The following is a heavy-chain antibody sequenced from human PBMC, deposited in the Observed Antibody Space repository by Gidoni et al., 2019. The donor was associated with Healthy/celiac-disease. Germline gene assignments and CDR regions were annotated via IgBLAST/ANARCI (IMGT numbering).Heavy chain of an antibody. CDR3: AKGGTTVMNYYYYGMDV. Sequence: EVQLVESGGGLVQPGRSLRLSCAASGFTFDDYAMHWVRQAPGKGLEWVSGISWNSGSIGYADSVKGRFTISRDNAKNSLYLQMNSLRAEDTALYYCAKGGTTVMNYYYYGMDVWGQGTTVTVSS. CDR2: ISWNSGSI. D-gene: IGHD4-4*01. CDR1: GFTFDDYA. J-gene: IGHJ6*02. V-gene: IGHV3-9*01.